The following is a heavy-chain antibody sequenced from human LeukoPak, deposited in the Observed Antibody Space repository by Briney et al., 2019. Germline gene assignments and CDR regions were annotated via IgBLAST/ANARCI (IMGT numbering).Heavy chain of an antibody. CDR2: VSYSGST. V-gene: IGHV4-59*01. Sequence: SETLSLTCTVSGGSISIYYWNWIRQPPGKGLEWIGYVSYSGSTDYNPSLKSRVTISLDTSKNQFSLNLRSVTAADTAVYYCARGFDSKSTYFDYWGQGTLVTVSS. D-gene: IGHD5-12*01. CDR3: ARGFDSKSTYFDY. J-gene: IGHJ4*02. CDR1: GGSISIYY.